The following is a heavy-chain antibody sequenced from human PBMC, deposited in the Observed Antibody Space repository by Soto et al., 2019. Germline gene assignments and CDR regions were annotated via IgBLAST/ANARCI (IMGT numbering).Heavy chain of an antibody. V-gene: IGHV4-34*01. D-gene: IGHD3-10*01. CDR1: GGSFSGYY. CDR2: VNHSGST. CDR3: AREAITMVRGGSNWFDP. J-gene: IGHJ5*02. Sequence: ETLSLTCAVYGGSFSGYYWSWIRQPPGKGLEWIGEVNHSGSTNYNPSLKSRVTISVDTSKNQFSLKLSSVTAADTAVYYCAREAITMVRGGSNWFDPWGQGTLVTVSS.